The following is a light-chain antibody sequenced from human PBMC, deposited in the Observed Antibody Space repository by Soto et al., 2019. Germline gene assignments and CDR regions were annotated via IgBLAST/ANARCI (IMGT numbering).Light chain of an antibody. V-gene: IGLV2-14*01. Sequence: QSALTQPASVSGSPGQSITISCTGTSSDIGGYNYVSWYQQHPGKAPKLMIYDVSNRPSGVSSRFSGSKSGNTASLTISGLQAEDEADYYCCSYTTSSTYVFGTGTQLTV. CDR2: DVS. J-gene: IGLJ1*01. CDR1: SSDIGGYNY. CDR3: CSYTTSSTYV.